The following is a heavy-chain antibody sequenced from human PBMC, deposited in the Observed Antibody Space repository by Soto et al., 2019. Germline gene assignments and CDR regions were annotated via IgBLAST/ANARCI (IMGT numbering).Heavy chain of an antibody. CDR2: IIPILGIA. J-gene: IGHJ4*02. Sequence: QVQLVQSGAEVKKPGSSVKVSCKASGGTFSSYTISWVRQAPGQGLEWMGRIIPILGIANYAQKFQGRVTITADKSTSTAYMELSSLRSEDTAVYYCARDSGVEGYGSFDYWGQGTLVTVSS. CDR1: GGTFSSYT. CDR3: ARDSGVEGYGSFDY. V-gene: IGHV1-69*08. D-gene: IGHD6-13*01.